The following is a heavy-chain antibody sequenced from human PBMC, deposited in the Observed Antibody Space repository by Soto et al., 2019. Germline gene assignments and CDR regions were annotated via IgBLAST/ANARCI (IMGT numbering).Heavy chain of an antibody. J-gene: IGHJ6*03. CDR3: ARDTGYDFWSGKGYMDV. CDR2: ISSSSSYI. D-gene: IGHD3-3*01. Sequence: GRSLRLSCAASGFTFSSYSMNRVRQAPGKRLEWVSSISSSSSYIYYADSVKGRFTISRDNAKNSLYLQMNSLRAEDTAVYYCARDTGYDFWSGKGYMDVWGKGTTVTVSS. V-gene: IGHV3-21*01. CDR1: GFTFSSYS.